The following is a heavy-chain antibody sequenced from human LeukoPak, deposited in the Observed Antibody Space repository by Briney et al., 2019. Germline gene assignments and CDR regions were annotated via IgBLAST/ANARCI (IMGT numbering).Heavy chain of an antibody. CDR1: GYSFTGYY. V-gene: IGHV1-2*02. D-gene: IGHD2-2*02. CDR3: ARGDIVVLPAGIPHNWFDP. CDR2: INPNRGGT. J-gene: IGHJ5*02. Sequence: ASVKVSCKASGYSFTGYYIHWVRQAPGQGLEWMGWINPNRGGTNYAQKFQGRVTMTRDTSISTAYMELSRLRSDDTAVYYCARGDIVVLPAGIPHNWFDPWGQGTLVTVSS.